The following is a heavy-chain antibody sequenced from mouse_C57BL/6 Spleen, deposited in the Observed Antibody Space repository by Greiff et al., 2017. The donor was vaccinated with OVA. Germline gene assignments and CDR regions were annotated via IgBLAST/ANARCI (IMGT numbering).Heavy chain of an antibody. CDR3: ARPLRGYFDV. Sequence: DVQLQESGGGLVKPGGSLKLSCAASGFTFSDYGMHWVRQAPEKGLEWVAYISSGSSTIYYADTVKGRFTISRDNAKNTLFLQVTSLRSEDTAMYYCARPLRGYFDVWGTGTTVTVSS. CDR1: GFTFSDYG. J-gene: IGHJ1*03. D-gene: IGHD1-1*01. CDR2: ISSGSSTI. V-gene: IGHV5-17*01.